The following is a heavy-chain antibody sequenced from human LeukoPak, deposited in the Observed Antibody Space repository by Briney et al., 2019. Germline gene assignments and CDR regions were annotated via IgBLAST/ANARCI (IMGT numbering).Heavy chain of an antibody. J-gene: IGHJ4*02. CDR3: ARAPPKQLLHLY. CDR1: GGTFNSYA. Sequence: VASVKVSCKASGGTFNSYAISWVRQAPGQGLEWMGAVIPIFSTTNYAQKFQGRVAITTDESTNTAYMELTSLKSEDTAVYYCARAPPKQLLHLYWGQGTLVTVSS. D-gene: IGHD6-13*01. V-gene: IGHV1-69*05. CDR2: VIPIFSTT.